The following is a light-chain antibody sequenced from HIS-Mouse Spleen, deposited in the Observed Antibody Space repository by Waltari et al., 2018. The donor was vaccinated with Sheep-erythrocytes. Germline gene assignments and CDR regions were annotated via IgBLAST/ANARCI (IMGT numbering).Light chain of an antibody. J-gene: IGLJ3*02. CDR1: SSNFGNNA. Sequence: QSVLTQPPSVSEAPRQRVTISCSGSSSNFGNNAVPWYQQLPGKAPKLLIYYDDLLPSGVSDRFSGSKSGTSACLAISGLQSEDEADYYCAAWDDSLNGWVFGGGTKLTVL. V-gene: IGLV1-36*01. CDR3: AAWDDSLNGWV. CDR2: YDD.